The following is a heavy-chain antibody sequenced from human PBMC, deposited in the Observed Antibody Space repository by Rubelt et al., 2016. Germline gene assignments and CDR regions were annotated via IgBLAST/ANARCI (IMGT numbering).Heavy chain of an antibody. CDR2: FGTAGAT. CDR3: ARESFTVVDGVYYYYGMDV. CDR1: EFIFSTYD. J-gene: IGHJ6*02. D-gene: IGHD4-23*01. V-gene: IGHV3-13*01. Sequence: GGSLRLSCAASEFIFSTYDMHWVRQTTGKRLDWVSSFGTAGATHYANYVKGRVTISSENAKNSLYLRMNTLSPGDTAVYYCARESFTVVDGVYYYYGMDVWGQGTTVTVSS.